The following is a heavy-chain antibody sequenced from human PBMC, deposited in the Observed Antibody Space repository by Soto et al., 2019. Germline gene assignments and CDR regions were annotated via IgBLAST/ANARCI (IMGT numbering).Heavy chain of an antibody. CDR1: GFTFSDYY. Sequence: QVQLVESGGGLVKPGGSLTLSCAASGFTFSDYYMSWIRQAPGKGLEWLSYISTGGDTIHYTDSVKGRFTISRDNAKNSLYLEMNSLRAEATAVYYCARDKNGWIDYWGQGTLVTVSS. J-gene: IGHJ4*02. D-gene: IGHD6-19*01. V-gene: IGHV3-11*01. CDR3: ARDKNGWIDY. CDR2: ISTGGDTI.